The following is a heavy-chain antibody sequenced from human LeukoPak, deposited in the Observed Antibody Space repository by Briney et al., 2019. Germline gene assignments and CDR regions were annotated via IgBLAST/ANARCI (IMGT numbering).Heavy chain of an antibody. CDR3: TYTVTGPGWFDP. D-gene: IGHD4-17*01. V-gene: IGHV1-69*05. CDR2: IIPIFGTA. CDR1: GGTFSSYA. J-gene: IGHJ5*02. Sequence: GASVKVSCKASGGTFSSYAISWVRQAPGQGLEWMGGIIPIFGTANYAQKFQGRVTITTDESTSTAYMELSSLRSEDTTVYYCTYTVTGPGWFDPWGQGTLVTVSS.